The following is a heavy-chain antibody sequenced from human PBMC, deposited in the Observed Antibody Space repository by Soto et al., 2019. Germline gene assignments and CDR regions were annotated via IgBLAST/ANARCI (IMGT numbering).Heavy chain of an antibody. J-gene: IGHJ4*02. CDR3: ARDRWFVSSSSHFDY. CDR1: GYTFTSYY. D-gene: IGHD6-6*01. CDR2: INPSGGST. V-gene: IGHV1-46*03. Sequence: ASVKVSCKASGYTFTSYYMHWVRQAPGQGLEWMGIINPSGGSTSYAQKFQGRVTMTRDTSTSTVYMELSSLRSEDTAVYYCARDRWFVSSSSHFDYWGQGTLVTVSS.